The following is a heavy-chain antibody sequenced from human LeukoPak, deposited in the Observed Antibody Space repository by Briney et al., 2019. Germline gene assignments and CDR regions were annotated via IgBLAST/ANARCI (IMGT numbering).Heavy chain of an antibody. CDR2: IYYSGST. D-gene: IGHD3-10*01. CDR3: ARQQRYYYGSGPQLLSWFDP. V-gene: IGHV4-39*01. Sequence: SETLSLTCTVSGGTIGSINYYWAWIRQPPGKGLEWIGTIYYSGSTYYNPSLKSRVTLSTGTSETQFSLKLTSVTAADTAVYYCARQQRYYYGSGPQLLSWFDPWGQGTLVTVSS. CDR1: GGTIGSINYY. J-gene: IGHJ5*02.